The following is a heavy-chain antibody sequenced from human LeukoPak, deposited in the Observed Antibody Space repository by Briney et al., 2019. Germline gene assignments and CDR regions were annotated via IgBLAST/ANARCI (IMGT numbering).Heavy chain of an antibody. CDR2: INPNSGGT. Sequence: ASVKVSCKASGYTFTGYYMHWVRQAPGQGLEWMGRINPNSGGTNYAQKFQGRVTMTRDSSISTAYMELSRLRSDDTAVYYCARDHVVAGEIDYWGQGTLVTVSS. V-gene: IGHV1-2*06. J-gene: IGHJ4*02. CDR1: GYTFTGYY. CDR3: ARDHVVAGEIDY. D-gene: IGHD6-19*01.